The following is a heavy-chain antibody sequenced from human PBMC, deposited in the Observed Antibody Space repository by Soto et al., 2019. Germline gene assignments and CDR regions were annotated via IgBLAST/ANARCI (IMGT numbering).Heavy chain of an antibody. CDR2: IYYSGST. CDR3: ARVGSPIAEPAFDI. Sequence: QLQLQESGPGLVKPSETLSLTCTVSGGSISSSSYYWGWIRQPPGKGLEWIGSIYYSGSTYYNPSLKSRVTISVDTSKNQFSLKLSSVTAADTAVYYCARVGSPIAEPAFDIWGQGTMVTVSS. J-gene: IGHJ3*02. CDR1: GGSISSSSYY. V-gene: IGHV4-39*01. D-gene: IGHD3-16*01.